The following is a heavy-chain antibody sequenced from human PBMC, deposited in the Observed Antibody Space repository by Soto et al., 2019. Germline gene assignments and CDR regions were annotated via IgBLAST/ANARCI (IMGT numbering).Heavy chain of an antibody. CDR3: ATTYFFGSGRAY. V-gene: IGHV4-39*01. CDR1: GGSISSSSYY. CDR2: IYYSGST. Sequence: PSETLSLTCTVSGGSISSSSYYWGWIRQPPGKGLEWIGSIYYSGSTYYNPSLKSRVTMSVDTSKNQFSLKLSSVTAADTAVYYCATTYFFGSGRAYWGQGTLVTVSS. J-gene: IGHJ4*02. D-gene: IGHD3-10*01.